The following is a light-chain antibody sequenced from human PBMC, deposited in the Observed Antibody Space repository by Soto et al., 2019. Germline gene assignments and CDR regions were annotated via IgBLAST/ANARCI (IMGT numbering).Light chain of an antibody. CDR2: GAS. J-gene: IGKJ1*01. Sequence: EIVMTQSPATLSVSPGERATFSCRASQSVSSNLAWYQQKPGQAPRLLISGASTRATGILARFSGSGSGTEFTLTISSLQSEDFAVYYCQQYNNWPWTFGQGTKVEIK. CDR1: QSVSSN. V-gene: IGKV3-15*01. CDR3: QQYNNWPWT.